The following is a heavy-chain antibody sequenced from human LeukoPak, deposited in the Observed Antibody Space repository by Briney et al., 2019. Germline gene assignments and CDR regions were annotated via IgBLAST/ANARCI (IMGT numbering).Heavy chain of an antibody. J-gene: IGHJ5*02. CDR2: INHSGST. V-gene: IGHV4-34*01. D-gene: IGHD3-3*01. CDR1: GGSFSGYY. Sequence: PSETLSLTCAVYGGSFSGYYWSWIRQPPGKGLEWIGEINHSGSTNYNPSLKSRVTISVDTSKNQFSLKLSSVTAADTAVYYCASGRYDFWSGYSSNWFDPWGQGTLVTVSS. CDR3: ASGRYDFWSGYSSNWFDP.